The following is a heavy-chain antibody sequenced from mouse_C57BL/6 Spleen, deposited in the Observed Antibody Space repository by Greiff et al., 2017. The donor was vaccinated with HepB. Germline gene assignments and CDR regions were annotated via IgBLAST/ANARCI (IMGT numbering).Heavy chain of an antibody. CDR1: GFTFSSYA. D-gene: IGHD2-1*01. V-gene: IGHV5-4*03. Sequence: EVKLVESGGGLVKPGGSLKLSCAASGFTFSSYAMSWVRQTPEKRLEWVATISDGGSYTYYPDNVKGRFTISRDNAKNNLYLQMSHLKSEDTAMYYCASYGNYLAWFAYWGQGTLVTVSA. CDR2: ISDGGSYT. J-gene: IGHJ3*01. CDR3: ASYGNYLAWFAY.